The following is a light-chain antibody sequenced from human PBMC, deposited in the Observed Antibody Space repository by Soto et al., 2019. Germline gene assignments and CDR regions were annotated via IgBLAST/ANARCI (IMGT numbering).Light chain of an antibody. CDR1: QSVSSSY. CDR2: GAS. V-gene: IGKV3D-20*02. CDR3: QQRSNWPT. Sequence: EIVLTQSPGTLSLSPGERATLSCRASQSVSSSYLAWYQQKPGQAPRLLIYGASSRPTGIPARFSGSGSGTDFTLTISSLEPEDFAVYYCQQRSNWPTFGQGTKVDIK. J-gene: IGKJ1*01.